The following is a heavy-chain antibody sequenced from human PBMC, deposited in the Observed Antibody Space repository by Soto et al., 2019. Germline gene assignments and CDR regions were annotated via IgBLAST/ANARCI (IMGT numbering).Heavy chain of an antibody. J-gene: IGHJ4*02. D-gene: IGHD5-12*01. V-gene: IGHV4-34*01. CDR2: INHSGST. CDR3: ARQVATSHYFDY. Sequence: PSETLSLTCAVYGGSFRGYYWSWIRQPPGKGLEWIGEINHSGSTNYNPSLKSRVTISVDTSKNQFSLKLSSVTAADTAVYYCARQVATSHYFDYWGQGTLVTVSS. CDR1: GGSFRGYY.